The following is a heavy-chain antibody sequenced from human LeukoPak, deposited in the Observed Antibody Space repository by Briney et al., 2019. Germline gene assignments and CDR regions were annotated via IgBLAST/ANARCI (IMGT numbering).Heavy chain of an antibody. CDR2: MNPNSGNT. V-gene: IGHV1-8*01. J-gene: IGHJ4*02. D-gene: IGHD2-2*01. CDR1: GYTFTSYD. Sequence: ASVKVSCKASGYTFTSYDINWVRQATGQGLEWMGWMNPNSGNTGYAQKFQGRVTMTRDTSNSTAYMELSRLRSDDTAVYYCARYGYCSSTSCRGAFDYWGQGTLVTVSS. CDR3: ARYGYCSSTSCRGAFDY.